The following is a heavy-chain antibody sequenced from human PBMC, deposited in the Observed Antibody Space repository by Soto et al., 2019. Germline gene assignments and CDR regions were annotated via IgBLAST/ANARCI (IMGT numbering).Heavy chain of an antibody. J-gene: IGHJ6*03. CDR3: AKTLTTVTSRRRYYYYYYYMDV. D-gene: IGHD4-17*01. V-gene: IGHV3-23*01. CDR1: GFTFSSYA. CDR2: ISGSGGST. Sequence: GGSLRLSCAASGFTFSSYAMSWVRQAPGKGLEWVSAISGSGGSTYYADSVKGRFTISRDNSKNTLYLQMNSLRAEDTAVYYCAKTLTTVTSRRRYYYYYYYMDVWGKGTTVTVSS.